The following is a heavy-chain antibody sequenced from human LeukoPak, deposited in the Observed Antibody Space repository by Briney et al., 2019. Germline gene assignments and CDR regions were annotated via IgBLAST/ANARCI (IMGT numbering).Heavy chain of an antibody. CDR1: GFSLSTSGVG. Sequence: SGPTLVKPTQTLTLTCTFSGFSLSTSGVGVGWIRQPPGKALEWLALIYWDDDKRYSPSLKSRLTITKDTSKNQVVLTMTNMDPVDTATYYCAHSLKGVHPYHGDYFNWFDPWGQGTLVTVSS. CDR2: IYWDDDK. J-gene: IGHJ5*02. V-gene: IGHV2-5*02. CDR3: AHSLKGVHPYHGDYFNWFDP. D-gene: IGHD4-17*01.